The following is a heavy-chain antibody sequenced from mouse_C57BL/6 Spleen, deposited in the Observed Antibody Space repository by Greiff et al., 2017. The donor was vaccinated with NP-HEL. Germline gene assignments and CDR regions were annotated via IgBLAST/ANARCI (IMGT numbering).Heavy chain of an antibody. D-gene: IGHD1-1*01. CDR3: ARGDYGSSYPPWFAY. Sequence: QVQLQQSGAELVRPGSSVKLSCKASGYTFTSYWMHWVKQRPIQGLEWIGNIDPSDSETHYNQKFKDKATLTVDKSSSTAYMQLSSLTSEDSAVYYCARGDYGSSYPPWFAYWGQGTLVTVSA. J-gene: IGHJ3*01. V-gene: IGHV1-52*01. CDR2: IDPSDSET. CDR1: GYTFTSYW.